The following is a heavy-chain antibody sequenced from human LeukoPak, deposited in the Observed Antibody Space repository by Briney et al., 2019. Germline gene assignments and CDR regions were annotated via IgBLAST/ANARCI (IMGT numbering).Heavy chain of an antibody. J-gene: IGHJ4*02. CDR3: ARQRTGVIFFDY. D-gene: IGHD3/OR15-3a*01. Sequence: PSETLSLTCTVSGDSVSIYYWSWIRQPPGKGLEWIGSIYYSGSTYYNPSLKSRVTISVDTSKNQFSLKLSSVTAADTAVYYCARQRTGVIFFDYWGQGVLVTASS. CDR1: GDSVSIYY. CDR2: IYYSGST. V-gene: IGHV4-59*05.